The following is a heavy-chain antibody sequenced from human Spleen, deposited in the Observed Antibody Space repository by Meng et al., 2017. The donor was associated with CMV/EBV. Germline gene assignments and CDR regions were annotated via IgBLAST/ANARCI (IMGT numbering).Heavy chain of an antibody. J-gene: IGHJ4*02. Sequence: GGSLRLSCTTSGFTFDDYAMRWVRQAPGKGLEWVSGISWNSGAIDYADSVKGRFTITRDNAKNSLYLQMNSLRAEDTALYYCAKDTGTLLNYFDYWGQGTLVTVSS. V-gene: IGHV3-9*01. CDR1: GFTFDDYA. D-gene: IGHD3-10*01. CDR2: ISWNSGAI. CDR3: AKDTGTLLNYFDY.